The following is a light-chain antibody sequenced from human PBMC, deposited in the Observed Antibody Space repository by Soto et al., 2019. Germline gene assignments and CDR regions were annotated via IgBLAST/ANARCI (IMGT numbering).Light chain of an antibody. J-gene: IGLJ7*01. CDR1: SSDVGGYNY. Sequence: QSALTQPPSAFGSPGQSVTISCTGTSSDVGGYNYVSWYQQYPGKAPKLMIYEVSQRPSGVPDRFSGSKSGNTASLTVSGLQAEDEADYYCSSYAGSNNWVFGVGTQLTVL. V-gene: IGLV2-8*01. CDR2: EVS. CDR3: SSYAGSNNWV.